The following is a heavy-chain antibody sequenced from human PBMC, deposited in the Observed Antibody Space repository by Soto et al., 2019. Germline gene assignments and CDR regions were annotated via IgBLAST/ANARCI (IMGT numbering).Heavy chain of an antibody. V-gene: IGHV5-10-1*01. CDR3: ARPSIAVAGRLGYYGMDV. J-gene: IGHJ6*02. CDR1: GYSFTSYW. D-gene: IGHD6-19*01. Sequence: ESLKISCKGSGYSFTSYWISWVRQMPGKGLEWMGRIDPSDSYTNYSPSFQGHVTISADKSISTAYLQWSSLKASDTAMYYCARPSIAVAGRLGYYGMDVWGQGTTVTVSS. CDR2: IDPSDSYT.